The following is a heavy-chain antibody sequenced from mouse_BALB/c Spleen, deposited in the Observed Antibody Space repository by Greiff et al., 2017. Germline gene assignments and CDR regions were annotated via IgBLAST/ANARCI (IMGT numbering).Heavy chain of an antibody. V-gene: IGHV6-6*02. CDR1: GFTFSNYW. CDR3: TRVRATGAMDY. J-gene: IGHJ4*01. Sequence: EVKVEESGGGLVQPGGSMKLSCVASGFTFSNYWMNWVRQSPEKGLEWVAEIRLKSNNYATHYAESVKGRFTISRDDSKSSVYLQMNNLRAEDTGIYYCTRVRATGAMDYWGQGTSVTVSS. CDR2: IRLKSNNYAT. D-gene: IGHD3-1*01.